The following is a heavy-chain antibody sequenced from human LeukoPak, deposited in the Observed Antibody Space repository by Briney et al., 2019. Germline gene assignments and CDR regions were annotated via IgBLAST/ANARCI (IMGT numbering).Heavy chain of an antibody. V-gene: IGHV4-59*01. J-gene: IGHJ3*02. Sequence: SETLSLTCTVSGGSISSYYWGWIRQPPGKGLEWIGYIYYSGSTNYNPSLKSRVTISVDTSKNQFSLKLSSVTAADTAVYYCARQYYDILTGFWRGAFDIWGQGTMVTVSS. CDR1: GGSISSYY. CDR2: IYYSGST. CDR3: ARQYYDILTGFWRGAFDI. D-gene: IGHD3-9*01.